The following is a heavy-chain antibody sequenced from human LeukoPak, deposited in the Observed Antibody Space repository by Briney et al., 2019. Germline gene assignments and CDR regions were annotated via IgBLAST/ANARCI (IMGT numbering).Heavy chain of an antibody. V-gene: IGHV3-21*05. D-gene: IGHD6-13*01. CDR1: EFTFSSYD. CDR2: ISRSGYT. CDR3: ARRGAAPRTWWFHP. Sequence: PGGSLRLSCAGSEFTFSSYDMEWVRQAPGKGLEWVAYISRSGYTKYADSVEGRFTISRDDPKSSLYLQMNNLRVEDTAVYYCARRGAAPRTWWFHPWGQGTLVTVSS. J-gene: IGHJ5*02.